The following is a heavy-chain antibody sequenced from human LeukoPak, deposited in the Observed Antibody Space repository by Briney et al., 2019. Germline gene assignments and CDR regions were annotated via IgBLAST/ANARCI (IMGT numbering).Heavy chain of an antibody. D-gene: IGHD2-8*01. J-gene: IGHJ4*02. CDR2: INPSSGGT. Sequence: ASVKVSCKSSGYTFTNYYMHWVRQAPGQGLEWMGWINPSSGGTNFAQKFQGRVTMTRDTSISAAYMELRSLRSDDTAVYYCARHVSSSNEDYWGQGTLVTASS. V-gene: IGHV1-2*02. CDR1: GYTFTNYY. CDR3: ARHVSSSNEDY.